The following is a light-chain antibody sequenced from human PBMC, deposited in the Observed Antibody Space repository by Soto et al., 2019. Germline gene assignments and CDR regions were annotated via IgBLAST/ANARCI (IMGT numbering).Light chain of an antibody. J-gene: IGKJ3*01. CDR2: GAS. V-gene: IGKV4-1*01. CDR3: QQYYNLPFA. CDR1: QSILDSSDSENQ. Sequence: DIVMTQSPDSLAVSLGERATINCKSSQSILDSSDSENQLAWYQQRPGRPPKLVIYGASTRESGVPDRFSGSGSGTDFTLTITSLQAEDVAVYYCQQYYNLPFAFVPGTKVDVK.